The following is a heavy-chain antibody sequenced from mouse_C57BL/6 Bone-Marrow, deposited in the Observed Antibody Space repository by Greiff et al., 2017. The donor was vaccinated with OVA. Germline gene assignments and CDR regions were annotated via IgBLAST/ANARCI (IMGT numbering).Heavy chain of an antibody. Sequence: VQLQESGAELVKPGASVKMSCKASGYTFTTYPIEWMKQNPGKSLEWIGNFHPCNDDTKYNEKFKGKATLTVEKSSSTVYLELSRLTSDDSAVYYCARPGEYDGYWFAYWGQGTLVTVSA. D-gene: IGHD2-14*01. J-gene: IGHJ3*01. V-gene: IGHV1-47*01. CDR2: FHPCNDDT. CDR1: GYTFTTYP. CDR3: ARPGEYDGYWFAY.